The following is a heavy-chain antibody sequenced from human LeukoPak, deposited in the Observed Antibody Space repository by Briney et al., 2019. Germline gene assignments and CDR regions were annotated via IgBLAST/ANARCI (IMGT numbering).Heavy chain of an antibody. J-gene: IGHJ4*02. CDR3: GRDLGGRWSY. D-gene: IGHD3-16*01. CDR1: GFTFSSHL. CDR2: ISSDGTYT. V-gene: IGHV3-74*01. Sequence: GGSLRLSCAASGFTFSSHLMHWVRQAPGKGLVWVSRISSDGTYTNYADSVRGRFTISRDNAKNTLYLQMNSLSAEDTAVYYCGRDLGGRWSYWGQGALVTVSS.